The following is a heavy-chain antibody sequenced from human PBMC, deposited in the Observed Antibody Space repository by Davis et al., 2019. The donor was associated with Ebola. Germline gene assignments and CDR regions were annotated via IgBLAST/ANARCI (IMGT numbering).Heavy chain of an antibody. J-gene: IGHJ6*04. CDR2: ISYDGSNK. D-gene: IGHD2-8*01. Sequence: GGSLRLSCAASEFTFSSYAMHWVRQAPGKGLEWVAVISYDGSNKYYADSVKGRFTISRDNSKNTLYLQMNSLRAEDTAVYYCARGTGMDVWGKGTTVTVSS. V-gene: IGHV3-30-3*01. CDR1: EFTFSSYA. CDR3: ARGTGMDV.